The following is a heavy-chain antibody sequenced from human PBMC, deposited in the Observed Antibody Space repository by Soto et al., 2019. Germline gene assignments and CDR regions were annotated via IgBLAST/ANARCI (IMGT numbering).Heavy chain of an antibody. CDR3: AVGPRMWLAGGGY. CDR1: GGSFSGYY. V-gene: IGHV4-34*01. J-gene: IGHJ4*02. D-gene: IGHD6-19*01. CDR2: INHSGIT. Sequence: QVLLEQWGAGLLKPSETLSLTCAVYGGSFSGYYWTWIRQPPGRGPEWLGEINHSGITDYNPSLKSRVSISIDTSKNQFSLKLNSVTAADTAVYYCAVGPRMWLAGGGYWGQGTLVTVSS.